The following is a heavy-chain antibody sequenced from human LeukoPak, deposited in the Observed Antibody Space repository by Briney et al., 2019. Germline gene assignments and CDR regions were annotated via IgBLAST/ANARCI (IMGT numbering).Heavy chain of an antibody. CDR1: GFTFSTYA. D-gene: IGHD3-10*01. CDR2: ISGSGGST. CDR3: AEAHGSGSSYYYYYGMDV. Sequence: GGSLRLSCAASGFTFSTYAMSWVRQAPGKGLEWVSAISGSGGSTYYADSVKGRFTISRDNSKNTLYLQMNSLRGDDTAVYYCAEAHGSGSSYYYYYGMDVWGQGTTVTVSS. J-gene: IGHJ6*02. V-gene: IGHV3-23*01.